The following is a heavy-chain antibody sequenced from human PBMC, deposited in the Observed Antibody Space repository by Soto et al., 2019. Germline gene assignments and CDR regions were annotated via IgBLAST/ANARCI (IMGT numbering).Heavy chain of an antibody. CDR2: VYRTGST. D-gene: IGHD6-13*01. Sequence: QVQLQESGPGLVKPSGTLSLTCAVSGGSISTSNWWSWVRQPPGKGLEWIGEVYRTGSTNYNPSPDRRLTXPXXXYXXQLSMKMPSVTAADTAVYYCARARATIAAAAIFDCWGQGTLVTVSS. CDR1: GGSISTSNW. CDR3: ARARATIAAAAIFDC. J-gene: IGHJ4*02. V-gene: IGHV4-4*02.